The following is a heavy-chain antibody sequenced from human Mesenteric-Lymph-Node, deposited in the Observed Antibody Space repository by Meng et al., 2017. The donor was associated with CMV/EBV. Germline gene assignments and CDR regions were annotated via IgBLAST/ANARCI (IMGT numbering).Heavy chain of an antibody. V-gene: IGHV4-39*07. J-gene: IGHJ6*02. CDR2: IYYSGST. CDR1: GGSISSSSYY. D-gene: IGHD2-2*02. Sequence: SETLSLTCTVPGGSISSSSYYGGSIRQPPGKGLEWIGSIYYSGSTYYNPSLKSGVTISVDTSKNQFSLKLSSVTAADTAVYYCASEKVVPAPITVGSYCDYYYGMDVWGQGTTVTVSS. CDR3: ASEKVVPAPITVGSYCDYYYGMDV.